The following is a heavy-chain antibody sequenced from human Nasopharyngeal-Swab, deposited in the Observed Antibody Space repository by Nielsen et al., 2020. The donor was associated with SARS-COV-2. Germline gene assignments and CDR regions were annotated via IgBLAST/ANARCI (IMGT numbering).Heavy chain of an antibody. D-gene: IGHD3-3*01. CDR2: IYYSGST. CDR1: GGSISSSSYY. Sequence: SETLSLTCTVSGGSISSSSYYWGWIRQPPGKGLEWIGSIYYSGSTYYNPSLKSRVTISVDTFKNQFSLKLSSVTAADTAVYYCARQGYYDFWNGYYETYYYGMDVWGQGTTVTVSS. J-gene: IGHJ6*02. CDR3: ARQGYYDFWNGYYETYYYGMDV. V-gene: IGHV4-39*01.